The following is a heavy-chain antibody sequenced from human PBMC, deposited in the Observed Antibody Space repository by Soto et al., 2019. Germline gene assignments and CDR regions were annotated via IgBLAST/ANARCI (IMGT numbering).Heavy chain of an antibody. V-gene: IGHV4-34*01. Sequence: QVQLQQWGAGLLKPSETLSLTCAVYGGSFSGYYWSWIRQPPGKGLEWIGEINHSGSTNYNPSLTSVVTISVSTSQNEFTLKLSAVTAENTALYYCARGVVGGSIRPSAFDIWGQGTMVTVSS. CDR1: GGSFSGYY. J-gene: IGHJ3*02. CDR2: INHSGST. CDR3: ARGVVGGSIRPSAFDI. D-gene: IGHD1-26*01.